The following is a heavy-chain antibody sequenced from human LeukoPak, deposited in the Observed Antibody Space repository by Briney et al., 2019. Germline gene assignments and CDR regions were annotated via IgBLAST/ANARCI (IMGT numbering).Heavy chain of an antibody. CDR2: ISYSGST. J-gene: IGHJ4*02. V-gene: IGHV4-39*02. D-gene: IGHD5/OR15-5a*01. Sequence: SETLSLTCTVSGGSISSSSSDYYWGWVRQPPGKGLEWIGSISYSGSTYYNPSLKSRVTISADTSNNQFSLKLTSVTAADTAVYYCARDVSGNYFDFWGQGTLVTVSS. CDR3: ARDVSGNYFDF. CDR1: GGSISSSSSDYY.